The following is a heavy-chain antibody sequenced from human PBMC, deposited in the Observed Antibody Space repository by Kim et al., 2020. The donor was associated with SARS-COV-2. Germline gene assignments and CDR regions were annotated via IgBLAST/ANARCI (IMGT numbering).Heavy chain of an antibody. CDR3: AREKGGGSGSIDY. V-gene: IGHV4-59*01. CDR1: GGSISSYY. J-gene: IGHJ4*02. CDR2: IYYSGST. D-gene: IGHD3-10*01. Sequence: SETLSLTCTVSGGSISSYYWSWIRQPPGKGLEWIGYIYYSGSTNYNPSLKSRVTISVDTSKNQFSLKLSSVTAADTAVYYCAREKGGGSGSIDYWGQGTLVTVSS.